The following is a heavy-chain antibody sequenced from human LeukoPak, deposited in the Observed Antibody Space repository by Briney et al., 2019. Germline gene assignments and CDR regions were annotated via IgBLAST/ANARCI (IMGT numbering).Heavy chain of an antibody. V-gene: IGHV1-18*01. J-gene: IGHJ4*02. CDR1: GGTFSSYA. CDR3: ARVDPPWYYSGSGQLYYFDY. Sequence: ASVKVSCKASGGTFSSYAITWVRQAPGQGLEWMGWISSYTGSTNYAQKLQGRVTMTTDTSTSTAYMELRSLRSDDTAVYYCARVDPPWYYSGSGQLYYFDYWGQGTLVTVSS. CDR2: ISSYTGST. D-gene: IGHD3-10*01.